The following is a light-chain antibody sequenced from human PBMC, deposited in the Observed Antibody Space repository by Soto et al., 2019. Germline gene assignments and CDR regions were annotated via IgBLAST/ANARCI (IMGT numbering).Light chain of an antibody. CDR3: QPSYSTRTST. Sequence: DIQMTQCPSSLSSCVVYIFTITWLESHSISSYLNWYQDKLVKAPKLLIYAASSLQSGVPSRFSGSGTGTDFTLAISRLQPEDFATYYCQPSYSTRTSTFAQRTKLDIK. V-gene: IGKV1-39*01. CDR1: HSISSY. J-gene: IGKJ1*01. CDR2: AAS.